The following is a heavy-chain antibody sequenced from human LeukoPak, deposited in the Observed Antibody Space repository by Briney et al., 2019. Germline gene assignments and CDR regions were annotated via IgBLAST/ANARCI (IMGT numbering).Heavy chain of an antibody. Sequence: GGSLRLSCAASGFTVSSNYMSWVRQAPGKGLEWVSVIYSGGSTYYADSVKGRFTISRDNSKNTLYLQMNSLSAEDTAVYYCASSSYDFLTGYYGLGYWGQGTLVTVSS. CDR3: ASSSYDFLTGYYGLGY. CDR2: IYSGGST. D-gene: IGHD3-9*01. V-gene: IGHV3-66*01. CDR1: GFTVSSNY. J-gene: IGHJ4*02.